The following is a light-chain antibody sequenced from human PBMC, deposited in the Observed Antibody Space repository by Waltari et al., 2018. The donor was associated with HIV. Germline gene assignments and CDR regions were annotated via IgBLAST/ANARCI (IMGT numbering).Light chain of an antibody. V-gene: IGLV2-11*01. CDR2: DVT. J-gene: IGLJ2*01. Sequence: QSALTQPRSVSGSPGQSVTISCTGTSTSVGGFTSVSWYQQHPGKAPKLMIYDVTKRPSGVPYRFSGSKSGNTASLTISGLQADDEADYYCCSYAGNYTLIFGGGTKLTVL. CDR1: STSVGGFTS. CDR3: CSYAGNYTLI.